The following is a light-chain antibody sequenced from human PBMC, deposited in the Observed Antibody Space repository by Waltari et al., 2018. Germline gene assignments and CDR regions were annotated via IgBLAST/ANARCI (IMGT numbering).Light chain of an antibody. CDR1: SRYVGGFNL. Sequence: QSALAKPASVSGSPGQSHTISCTGTSRYVGGFNLFSWYQQHPGKAPNLMIYEGSKRPSGVSNRFSGSKSGNTASLTISGLQAEDEADYYCYSYAGSNTFVFGGGTKLTVL. CDR2: EGS. CDR3: YSYAGSNTFV. J-gene: IGLJ2*01. V-gene: IGLV2-23*03.